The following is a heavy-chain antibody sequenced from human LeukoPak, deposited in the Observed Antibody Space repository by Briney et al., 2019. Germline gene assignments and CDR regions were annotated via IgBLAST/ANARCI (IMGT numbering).Heavy chain of an antibody. CDR2: VHLSGRT. J-gene: IGHJ4*02. V-gene: IGHV4-4*02. Sequence: LSPTRGVSCGSINNTNLWTWVRQPPRGGVGWIGEVHLSGRTHYNPSLESRVTMSVDMSENHISLRLTSVTAADTAVYYCAREGGPYRPLDYSGQGTLVTVSS. CDR1: CGSINNTNL. CDR3: AREGGPYRPLDY.